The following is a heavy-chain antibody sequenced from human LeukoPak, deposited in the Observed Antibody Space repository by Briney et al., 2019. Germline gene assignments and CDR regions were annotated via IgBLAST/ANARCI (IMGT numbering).Heavy chain of an antibody. CDR2: IIPIFGTA. CDR3: ARDPGAWDDWFDP. CDR1: GYTFTSYG. J-gene: IGHJ5*02. D-gene: IGHD1-26*01. Sequence: GASVKVSCKASGYTFTSYGISWVRQAPGQGLEWMGGIIPIFGTANYAQKFQGRVTITADESTSTAYMELSSLRSEDTAVYYCARDPGAWDDWFDPWGQGTLVTVSS. V-gene: IGHV1-69*13.